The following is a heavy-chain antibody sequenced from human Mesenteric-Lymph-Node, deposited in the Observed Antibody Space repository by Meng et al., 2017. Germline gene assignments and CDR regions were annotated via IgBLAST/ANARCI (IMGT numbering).Heavy chain of an antibody. Sequence: GESLKISCVASGISFSTSGMHWVRQAPGKGLEWVAMIWSDGSNTYYADSVKGRFTISRDNAKNSLYLQMNSLRAEDTAVYYCARDRNWLRPQGRAFDIWGQGTMVTVSS. CDR3: ARDRNWLRPQGRAFDI. V-gene: IGHV3-33*01. CDR1: GISFSTSG. D-gene: IGHD5-12*01. CDR2: IWSDGSNT. J-gene: IGHJ3*02.